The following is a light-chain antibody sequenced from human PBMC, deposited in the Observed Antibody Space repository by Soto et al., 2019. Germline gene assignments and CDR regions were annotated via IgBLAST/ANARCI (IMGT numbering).Light chain of an antibody. CDR2: GAS. Sequence: IVMTQSPATLSVSPGERATLSCRASQSVSSNLAWYQQKPGQAPRLLIYGASTRATGIPARFSGIGSGTEYTLTISSPQSEDFAVYYGQQYNNWPPWTFGQGTKVEIK. CDR3: QQYNNWPPWT. V-gene: IGKV3-15*01. CDR1: QSVSSN. J-gene: IGKJ1*01.